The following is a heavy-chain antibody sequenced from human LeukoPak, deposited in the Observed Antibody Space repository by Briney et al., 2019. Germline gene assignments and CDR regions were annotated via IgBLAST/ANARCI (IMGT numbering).Heavy chain of an antibody. CDR1: GFTFSIYS. Sequence: GGSLRLSCAASGFTFSIYSMNWVRQAPGKGLEWVSSIDSSSYNIYYADSVKGRFTISRDNAQSSVFLQMNSLRAEDTAAYYCARDLAYYYDRNYDWGQGTLVTVSS. CDR2: IDSSSYNI. J-gene: IGHJ4*02. V-gene: IGHV3-21*01. CDR3: ARDLAYYYDRNYD. D-gene: IGHD3-22*01.